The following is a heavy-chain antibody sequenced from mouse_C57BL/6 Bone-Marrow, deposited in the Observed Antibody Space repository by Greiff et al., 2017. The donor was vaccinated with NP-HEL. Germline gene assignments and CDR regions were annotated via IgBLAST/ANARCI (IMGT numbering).Heavy chain of an antibody. CDR1: GFTFSDYY. V-gene: IGHV5-12*01. J-gene: IGHJ2*01. CDR3: ARLYYGSSLDY. Sequence: EVKLMESGGGLVQPGGSLKLSCAASGFTFSDYYMYWVRQTPEKRLEWVAYISNGGGSTYYPDTVKGRFTISRDNAKNTLYLQMSRLKSEDTAMYYCARLYYGSSLDYWGQGTTLTVSS. D-gene: IGHD1-1*01. CDR2: ISNGGGST.